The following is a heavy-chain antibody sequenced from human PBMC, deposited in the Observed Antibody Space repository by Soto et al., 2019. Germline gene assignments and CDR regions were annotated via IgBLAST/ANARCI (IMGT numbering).Heavy chain of an antibody. CDR3: AKGRASDCPGCTQDY. Sequence: GGALRLSCAASAFTFSSYAMSWVRQAPGKGLEWVSAVSGSGDSTYYADSVKGRFTISRDNSKNTLYLQMNSLRAEDTAVYYCAKGRASDCPGCTQDYWGQGTLVTVSS. J-gene: IGHJ4*02. CDR2: VSGSGDST. D-gene: IGHD2-21*02. CDR1: AFTFSSYA. V-gene: IGHV3-23*01.